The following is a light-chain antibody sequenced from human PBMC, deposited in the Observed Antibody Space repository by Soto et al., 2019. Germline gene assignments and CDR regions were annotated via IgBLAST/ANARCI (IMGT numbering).Light chain of an antibody. CDR1: TSNIGSNT. CDR3: AAWDDSLNGVV. CDR2: GNN. V-gene: IGLV1-44*01. J-gene: IGLJ2*01. Sequence: QPVLTQPPSASGTPGQRVTISCSGSTSNIGSNTVNWYQQLPGTAPKLLIYGNNQRPSGVPDRFSGSKSGTSASLDISGLQSEDEADYYCAAWDDSLNGVVFGGGTKVTVL.